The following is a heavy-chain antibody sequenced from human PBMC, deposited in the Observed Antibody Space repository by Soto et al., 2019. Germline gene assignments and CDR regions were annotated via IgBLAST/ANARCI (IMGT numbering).Heavy chain of an antibody. D-gene: IGHD3-16*02. CDR3: ARDGAFGGVIVQYYFDY. CDR2: IWYDGSNK. Sequence: QVQLVESGGGVVQPGRSLRLSCAASGFTFSSYGMHWVRQAPGKGLEWVAVIWYDGSNKYYADSVKGRFTITRNNSKNTLYLKMNSLRAGDTAVYYCARDGAFGGVIVQYYFDYWGQGTPVTVSS. CDR1: GFTFSSYG. J-gene: IGHJ4*02. V-gene: IGHV3-33*01.